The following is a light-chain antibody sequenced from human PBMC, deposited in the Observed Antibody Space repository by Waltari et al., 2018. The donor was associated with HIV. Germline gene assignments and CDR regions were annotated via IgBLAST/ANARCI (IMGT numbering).Light chain of an antibody. CDR2: GVS. CDR3: SAYTMSGSLV. J-gene: IGLJ2*01. CDR1: GSDIGLYDL. Sequence: QSALTQPASLSGSPGQSITITCSGTGSDIGLYDLVSWYRQEPGKAPRLLVYGVSNRPSEISRRFSGSKARTTASLTISALQADDEGEYYCSAYTMSGSLVFGGGTKLTVL. V-gene: IGLV2-14*01.